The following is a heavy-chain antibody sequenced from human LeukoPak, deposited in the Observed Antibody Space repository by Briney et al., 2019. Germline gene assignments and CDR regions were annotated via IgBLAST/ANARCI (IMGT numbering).Heavy chain of an antibody. CDR1: GGSFSGYY. Sequence: SETLSLTCAVYGGSFSGYYWSWIRQPPGKGLEWIGEINHSGSTNYNPSLKGRVTISVDTSKNQFSLKLSSVTAADTAVYYCARAGASAYWGQGTLVTVSS. CDR2: INHSGST. D-gene: IGHD1-26*01. V-gene: IGHV4-34*01. CDR3: ARAGASAY. J-gene: IGHJ4*02.